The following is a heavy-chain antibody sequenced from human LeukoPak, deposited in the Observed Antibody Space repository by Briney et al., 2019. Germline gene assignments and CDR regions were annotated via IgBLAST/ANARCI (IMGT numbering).Heavy chain of an antibody. CDR2: IYPGDSDT. V-gene: IGHV5-51*01. D-gene: IGHD6-19*01. CDR3: ARLRSGWYQGAYFDY. J-gene: IGHJ4*02. CDR1: GYSFTSYW. Sequence: GESLQISCKGSGYSFTSYWIGWVRQMPGKGLEWMGIIYPGDSDTRYSPSFQGQVTISADKSISTAYLQWSSLKASDTAMYYCARLRSGWYQGAYFDYWGQGTLVTVSS.